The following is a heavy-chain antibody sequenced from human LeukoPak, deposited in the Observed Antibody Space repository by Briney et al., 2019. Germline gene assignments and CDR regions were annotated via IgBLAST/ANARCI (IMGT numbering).Heavy chain of an antibody. Sequence: ASVKVSCKASGYTFTGYYMHWVRQAPGQGLEWMGIINPSGGSTSYAQKFQGRVTMTRDMSTSTVYMELSSLRSEDTAVYYCARGTRAYYYGSGSPGDAFDIWGQGTMVTVSS. CDR2: INPSGGST. V-gene: IGHV1-46*01. CDR1: GYTFTGYY. J-gene: IGHJ3*02. CDR3: ARGTRAYYYGSGSPGDAFDI. D-gene: IGHD3-10*01.